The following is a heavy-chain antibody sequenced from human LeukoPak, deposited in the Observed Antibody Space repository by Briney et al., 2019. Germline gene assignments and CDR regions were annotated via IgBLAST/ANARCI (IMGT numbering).Heavy chain of an antibody. J-gene: IGHJ4*02. CDR1: EFTFSSYS. CDR2: ISSSSYI. D-gene: IGHD1-26*01. CDR3: ARDRSGSYGY. V-gene: IGHV3-21*01. Sequence: RGSLRLSCAASEFTFSSYSMNWVRQAPGKGLEWVSSISSSSYIYYADSVKGRFTISRDNAKNSLYLQMNSLRAEDTAVYYCARDRSGSYGYWGQGTLVTVSS.